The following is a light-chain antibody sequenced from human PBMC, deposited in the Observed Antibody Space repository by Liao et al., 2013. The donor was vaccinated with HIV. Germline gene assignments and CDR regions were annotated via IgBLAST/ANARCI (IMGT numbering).Light chain of an antibody. CDR1: ALPKQQ. J-gene: IGLJ3*02. CDR3: QVWDSSSDYWV. Sequence: SYELTQPPSMSVSPGQTARITCSGDALPKQQVYWYQQKPGQAPVLMIFKGTERPSGIPERFSGSNSGNTATLTISRVEAGDEADYYCQVWDSSSDYWVFGGGTKLTVL. CDR2: KGT. V-gene: IGLV3-25*02.